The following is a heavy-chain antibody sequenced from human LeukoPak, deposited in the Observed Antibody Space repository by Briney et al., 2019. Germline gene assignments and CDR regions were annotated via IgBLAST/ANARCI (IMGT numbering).Heavy chain of an antibody. J-gene: IGHJ4*02. V-gene: IGHV3-30-3*01. CDR1: GFTFSSYA. CDR3: ARDRSPYSGYGDLVGY. CDR2: ISYDGSNK. D-gene: IGHD4-17*01. Sequence: GGSLRLSCAASGFTFSSYAMHWVRQAPGKGLEWVAVISYDGSNKYYADSVKGRFTISRDNSRNTLYLQMNSLRAEDTAVYYCARDRSPYSGYGDLVGYWGQGTLVTVSS.